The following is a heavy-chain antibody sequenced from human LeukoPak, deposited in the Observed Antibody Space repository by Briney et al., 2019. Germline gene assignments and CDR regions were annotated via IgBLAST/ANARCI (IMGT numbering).Heavy chain of an antibody. Sequence: GGSLRLSCAASGFTFSTFAMAWVRQAPGRGLEWVSVIGPESGDIRYSDSVKGRFTISRDNSKSTLFLQMNSLRADDTALYYRAKYCGGGCFRNFDSWGQGTLVTVSS. J-gene: IGHJ4*02. CDR1: GFTFSTFA. V-gene: IGHV3-23*01. CDR3: AKYCGGGCFRNFDS. CDR2: IGPESGDI. D-gene: IGHD2-21*02.